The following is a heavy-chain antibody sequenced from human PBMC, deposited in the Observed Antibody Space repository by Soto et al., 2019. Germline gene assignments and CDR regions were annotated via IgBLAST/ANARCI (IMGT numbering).Heavy chain of an antibody. CDR2: INLNSGGT. CDR3: GRSGRLDYFDY. V-gene: IGHV1-2*02. CDR1: GYTFTVHY. J-gene: IGHJ4*02. D-gene: IGHD3-3*01. Sequence: GASVKVSCKASGYTFTVHYMHWVRQAPGQGLEWMGWINLNSGGTNYAQKFQGRVTMTRDTSITTAYMEVNRLTSDDTAVYYCGRSGRLDYFDYWGQGTLVTVSS.